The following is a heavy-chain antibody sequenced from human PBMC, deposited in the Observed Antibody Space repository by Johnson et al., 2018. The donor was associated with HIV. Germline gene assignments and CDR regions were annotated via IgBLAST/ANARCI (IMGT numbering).Heavy chain of an antibody. V-gene: IGHV3-30*02. CDR1: GFTFSSYA. Sequence: QMLLVESGGGVVQPGGSLRLSCAASGFTFSSYAMSWVRQAPGKGLEWVAFIRYDGSNKYYVDSVKGRFTISRDNAEHSLYLQMNSLRVEDTAVYYCAREMYNWNDRSDAFDIWGQGTMVTVSS. CDR2: IRYDGSNK. CDR3: AREMYNWNDRSDAFDI. D-gene: IGHD1-20*01. J-gene: IGHJ3*02.